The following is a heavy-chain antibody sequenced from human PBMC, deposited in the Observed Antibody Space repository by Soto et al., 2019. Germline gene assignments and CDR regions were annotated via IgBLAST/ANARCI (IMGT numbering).Heavy chain of an antibody. CDR3: AGEGLAAADPYGGHYYYYGMDV. CDR2: IYYSGST. J-gene: IGHJ6*02. D-gene: IGHD6-13*01. V-gene: IGHV4-39*01. CDR1: GGSISSSSYY. Sequence: SETLSLTCTVSGGSISSSSYYWGWIRQPPGKGLEWIGSIYYSGSTYYNPSLKSRVTISVDTSKNQFSLKLSSVTAADTAVYYCAGEGLAAADPYGGHYYYYGMDVWGQGTTVTVSS.